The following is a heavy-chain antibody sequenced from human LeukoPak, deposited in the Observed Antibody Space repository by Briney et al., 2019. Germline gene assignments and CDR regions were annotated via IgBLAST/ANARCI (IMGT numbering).Heavy chain of an antibody. V-gene: IGHV3-7*01. Sequence: PGGSLRLSCAASGVTFSGSWVDWVRQAPGKGLEWVANINHDGSETYYVDSAKGRFTISRDNAKNSLYLQMDSLRVEDTAMYYCTEALNFWGQGTLVTVSS. CDR3: TEALNF. J-gene: IGHJ4*02. CDR1: GVTFSGSW. CDR2: INHDGSET.